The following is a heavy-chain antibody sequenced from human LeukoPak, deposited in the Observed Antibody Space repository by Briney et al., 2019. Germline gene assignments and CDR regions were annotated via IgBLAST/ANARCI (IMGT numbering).Heavy chain of an antibody. J-gene: IGHJ4*02. V-gene: IGHV3-7*03. CDR1: GFTFGSCW. Sequence: GGSLRLSCAASGFTFGSCWMSWVRQAPGKGLEWVANIKQDGGEIYYVDSVKGRFTISRDNTKNSLYLQMNSLRAEDTAVYYCARDKTHDYGDSYFEYWGQGTLVTVSS. CDR2: IKQDGGEI. CDR3: ARDKTHDYGDSYFEY. D-gene: IGHD4-17*01.